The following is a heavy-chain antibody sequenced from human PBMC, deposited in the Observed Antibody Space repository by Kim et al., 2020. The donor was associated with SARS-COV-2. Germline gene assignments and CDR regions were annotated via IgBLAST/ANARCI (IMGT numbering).Heavy chain of an antibody. CDR3: ARASWYSSSSEVGY. D-gene: IGHD6-6*01. V-gene: IGHV4-31*03. Sequence: SETLSLTCTVSGGSISSGGYYWSWIRQHPGKGLEWIGYIYYSGSTYYNPSLKSRVTISVDTSKNQFSLKLSSVTAADTAVYYCARASWYSSSSEVGYWGQGTLVTVSS. CDR1: GGSISSGGYY. J-gene: IGHJ4*02. CDR2: IYYSGST.